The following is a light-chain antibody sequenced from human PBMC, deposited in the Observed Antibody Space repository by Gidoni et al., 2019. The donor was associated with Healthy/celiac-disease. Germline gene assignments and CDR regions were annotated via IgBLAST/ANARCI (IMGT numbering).Light chain of an antibody. CDR1: SSDVGGYNY. J-gene: IGLJ1*01. V-gene: IGLV2-11*01. CDR2: DVS. CDR3: CSYAGTRYV. Sequence: QSALTQPRPVSGSPGQSVTISCTGTSSDVGGYNYVSWYQQHPGKAHKLMIYDVSKRPSGVPDRFSGSKAGNTAYLTISGLQAEDEADYYCCSYAGTRYVFGTGTKVTVL.